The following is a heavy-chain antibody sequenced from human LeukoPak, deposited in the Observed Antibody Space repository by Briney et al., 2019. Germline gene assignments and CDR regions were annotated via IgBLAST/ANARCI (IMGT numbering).Heavy chain of an antibody. CDR1: GYTFTGYY. V-gene: IGHV1-2*02. CDR3: ARDYQGLAVAGYYYYGMDV. J-gene: IGHJ6*02. CDR2: INPNSGGT. Sequence: ASVKVSCKASGYTFTGYYMHWVRQAPGQGLEWMGWINPNSGGTNYAQKFQGRVTMTRDTSISTAYMELSRLRSDDTAVYYCARDYQGLAVAGYYYYGMDVWGQGTTVTVSS. D-gene: IGHD6-19*01.